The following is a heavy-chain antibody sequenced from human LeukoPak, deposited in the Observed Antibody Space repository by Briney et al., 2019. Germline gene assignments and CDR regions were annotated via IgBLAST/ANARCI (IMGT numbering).Heavy chain of an antibody. D-gene: IGHD3-10*01. V-gene: IGHV5-51*01. J-gene: IGHJ4*02. Sequence: GESLKISCKGSRYNFTSYWIGWVRQMPGKGLEWMGIIYPGDSDTRYSPSFQGQVTISADKSISTAYLQWSSLKASDTAMYYCARRLVRGVIIDYFDYWGQGTLVTVSS. CDR2: IYPGDSDT. CDR1: RYNFTSYW. CDR3: ARRLVRGVIIDYFDY.